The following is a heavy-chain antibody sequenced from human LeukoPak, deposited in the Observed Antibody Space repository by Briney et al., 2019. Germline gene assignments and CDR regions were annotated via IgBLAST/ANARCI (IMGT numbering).Heavy chain of an antibody. V-gene: IGHV4-30-2*01. CDR2: IYHSGST. D-gene: IGHD5-18*01. J-gene: IGHJ4*02. CDR1: GGSISSGGYS. Sequence: SETLSLTCAVSGGSISSGGYSWRWIRQPPGKGLEWIGYIYHSGSTYYNPSLKSRVTISVDRSKNQFSLKLSSVTAADTAVYYCAREAEGYSYGAFDYWGQGTLVTVSS. CDR3: AREAEGYSYGAFDY.